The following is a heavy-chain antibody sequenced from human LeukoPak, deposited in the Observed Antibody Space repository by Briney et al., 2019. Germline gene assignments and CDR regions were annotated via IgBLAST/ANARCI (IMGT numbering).Heavy chain of an antibody. CDR1: GYTFTSYD. V-gene: IGHV1-8*01. D-gene: IGHD4-11*01. Sequence: ASVKVSCKASGYTFTSYDINWVRQATGQGLEWMGWMNPNSGNTGYAQKFQGRVTMTRNTSISTAYMELRSLRSEDTAVYYCARGGSLQSSYYYYYMDVWGKGTTVTVSS. J-gene: IGHJ6*03. CDR3: ARGGSLQSSYYYYYMDV. CDR2: MNPNSGNT.